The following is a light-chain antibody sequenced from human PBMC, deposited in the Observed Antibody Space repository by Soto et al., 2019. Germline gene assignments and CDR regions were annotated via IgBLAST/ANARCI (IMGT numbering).Light chain of an antibody. CDR3: AAWDDSMIYV. Sequence: QPVLTQPPSASGTPGQRVTISCSGSSSNIGTNYVYWYQQLPGTAPRLLISGNNQRPSGVPDRFSGSKSGTSASLAISGLRSEDEADYYCAAWDDSMIYVFGTGTKVTVL. V-gene: IGLV1-47*01. CDR2: GNN. CDR1: SSNIGTNY. J-gene: IGLJ1*01.